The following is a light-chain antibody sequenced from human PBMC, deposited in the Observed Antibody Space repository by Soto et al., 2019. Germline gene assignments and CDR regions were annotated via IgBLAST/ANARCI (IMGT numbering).Light chain of an antibody. CDR2: RNY. Sequence: QSVLTQPPSASGTPGQGVTISCSGSSSNIGTNSVYWYQQLPGTAPKLLIYRNYQRPSGVPDRFSGSKSGTSASLAISGLRSEDEADYHCAAWDDSLSGWVFGGGTKLTVL. CDR3: AAWDDSLSGWV. J-gene: IGLJ3*02. V-gene: IGLV1-47*01. CDR1: SSNIGTNS.